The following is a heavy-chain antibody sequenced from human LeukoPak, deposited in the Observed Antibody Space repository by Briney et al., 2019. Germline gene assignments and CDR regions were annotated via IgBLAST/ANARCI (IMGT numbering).Heavy chain of an antibody. CDR3: AKDQTRGYSYGGRGYFDY. Sequence: PGGSLRLSCAASGFTFSSYGMHWVRQAPGKGLEWVAVISYDGSNKYYADSVKGRFTISRDNSKNTLYLQMNSLRAEDTAVYYCAKDQTRGYSYGGRGYFDYWGQGTLVTVSS. CDR2: ISYDGSNK. J-gene: IGHJ4*02. V-gene: IGHV3-30*18. CDR1: GFTFSSYG. D-gene: IGHD5-18*01.